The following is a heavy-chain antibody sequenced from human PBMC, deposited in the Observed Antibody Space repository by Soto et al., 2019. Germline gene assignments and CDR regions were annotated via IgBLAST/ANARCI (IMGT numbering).Heavy chain of an antibody. Sequence: QVQLVQSGAEVKKPGASVKVSCKASGYTFTSYGISWVRQAPGQGLEWMGWISAYNGNTNYAQKPQGRVTMTTDTSTSKAYMELRSLRSDDTAVYYCARVEGVVITYNWFDPWGQGTLVTVSS. V-gene: IGHV1-18*01. CDR1: GYTFTSYG. CDR3: ARVEGVVITYNWFDP. CDR2: ISAYNGNT. J-gene: IGHJ5*02. D-gene: IGHD3-3*01.